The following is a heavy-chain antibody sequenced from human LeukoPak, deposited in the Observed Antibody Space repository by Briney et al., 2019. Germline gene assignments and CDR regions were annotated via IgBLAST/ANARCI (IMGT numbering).Heavy chain of an antibody. CDR2: ISGSGRYT. CDR1: GGSISSSSYC. CDR3: ARDTPSGRYDVPFDH. Sequence: ETLSLTCTVSGGSISSSSYCCSWIRQPPGKGLEWVSAISGSGRYTYYADSVKGRFTISRDNSQNTLYLQMNSLRAEDTAVFYCARDTPSGRYDVPFDHWGQGTLVTVSS. D-gene: IGHD1-26*01. V-gene: IGHV3-23*01. J-gene: IGHJ4*02.